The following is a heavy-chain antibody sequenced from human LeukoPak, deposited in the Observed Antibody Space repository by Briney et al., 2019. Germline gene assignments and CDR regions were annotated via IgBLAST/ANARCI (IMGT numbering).Heavy chain of an antibody. CDR1: GYTFTSYG. Sequence: GASVKVSCKASGYTFTSYGISWVRQAPGHGLEWMGWISAYNGNTNYAQKLQGRVTMTTDTSTSTAYVELRSLRSDDTAVYYCARDTKTTTMAGGNDYWGQGTLVTVSS. CDR2: ISAYNGNT. J-gene: IGHJ4*02. D-gene: IGHD3-16*01. CDR3: ARDTKTTTMAGGNDY. V-gene: IGHV1-18*01.